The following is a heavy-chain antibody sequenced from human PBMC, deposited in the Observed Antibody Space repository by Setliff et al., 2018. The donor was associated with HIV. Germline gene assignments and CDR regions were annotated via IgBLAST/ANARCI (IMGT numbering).Heavy chain of an antibody. Sequence: ASVKVSCKASGYTFTDYYMHWVRQAPGQGLEWMGWIKPNSGGTNYAQKFQDRVTLTSDMSANTVYMDLTTLRSEDTAVYYCASPMFYDGKVVWGQGTPVTVSS. V-gene: IGHV1-2*02. CDR3: ASPMFYDGKVV. J-gene: IGHJ4*02. CDR2: IKPNSGGT. D-gene: IGHD3-22*01. CDR1: GYTFTDYY.